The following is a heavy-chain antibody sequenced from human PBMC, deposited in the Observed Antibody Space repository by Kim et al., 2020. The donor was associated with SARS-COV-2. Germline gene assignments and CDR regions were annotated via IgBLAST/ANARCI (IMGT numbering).Heavy chain of an antibody. J-gene: IGHJ5*02. CDR2: INPSGGST. CDR1: GYTFTSYY. CDR3: ARDLTPYYYGSGRLGVTAIKGNWFDP. D-gene: IGHD3-10*01. Sequence: ASVKVSCKASGYTFTSYYMHWVRQAPGQGLEWMGIINPSGGSTSYAQKFQGRVTMTRDTSTSTVYMELSSLRSEDTAVYYCARDLTPYYYGSGRLGVTAIKGNWFDPWGQGTLVTVSS. V-gene: IGHV1-46*01.